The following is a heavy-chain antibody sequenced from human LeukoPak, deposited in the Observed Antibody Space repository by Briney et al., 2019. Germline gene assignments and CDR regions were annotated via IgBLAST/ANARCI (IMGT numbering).Heavy chain of an antibody. CDR3: ARETGVYYFDY. D-gene: IGHD1-1*01. CDR2: IYSGGST. Sequence: GGSLRLSCAASGFTVSSNYMSWVRQAPGKGLEWVSVIYSGGSTYYADSVKGRFTISRDNSKNTLYLQMNNLRAEDTAVYYCARETGVYYFDYWGQGTLVTVSS. J-gene: IGHJ4*02. CDR1: GFTVSSNY. V-gene: IGHV3-66*01.